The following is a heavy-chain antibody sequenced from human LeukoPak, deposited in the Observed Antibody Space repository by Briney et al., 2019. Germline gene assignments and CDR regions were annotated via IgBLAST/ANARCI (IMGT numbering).Heavy chain of an antibody. CDR3: ASLGPTAEYCSDSRYSGGFGG. J-gene: IGHJ4*02. Sequence: SETLSLTCSVSGGSISSSSYYWGWIRQPPGKGLQWIGSIYYTGSTYYNPSLKSRVTISIETSKNLFSLRLSSVTAADTAVYYCASLGPTAEYCSDSRYSGGFGGWGQGTLVTVSA. V-gene: IGHV4-39*01. CDR1: GGSISSSSYY. CDR2: IYYTGST. D-gene: IGHD2-15*01.